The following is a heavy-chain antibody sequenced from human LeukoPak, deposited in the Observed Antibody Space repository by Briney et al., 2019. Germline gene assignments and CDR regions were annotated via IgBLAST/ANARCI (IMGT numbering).Heavy chain of an antibody. CDR1: GFTFSRSW. CDR2: INQDGSEE. CDR3: TSRVTQHKYFGP. Sequence: GRSLRLSCAASGFTFSRSWMSWVRQAPGKGLEWVANINQDGSEEYYVGSVEGRFTISRDNAKSSLYLQMNSLRAEDTAVYYCTSRVTQHKYFGPWGQGSLVTVS. D-gene: IGHD4-17*01. V-gene: IGHV3-7*01. J-gene: IGHJ5*02.